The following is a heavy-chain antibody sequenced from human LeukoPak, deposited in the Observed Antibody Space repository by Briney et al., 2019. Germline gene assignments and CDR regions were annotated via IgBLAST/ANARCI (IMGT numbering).Heavy chain of an antibody. Sequence: PSETLSLTCAVYGGSFSGYYWSWIRQPPGKGLEWIGEINHSGSTNYNPSLKSRVTISVDTSKNQFSLKLSSVTAADTAAYYCARGRLLWFGELLLNWFDPWGQGTLVTVSS. CDR1: GGSFSGYY. CDR2: INHSGST. V-gene: IGHV4-34*01. CDR3: ARGRLLWFGELLLNWFDP. D-gene: IGHD3-10*01. J-gene: IGHJ5*02.